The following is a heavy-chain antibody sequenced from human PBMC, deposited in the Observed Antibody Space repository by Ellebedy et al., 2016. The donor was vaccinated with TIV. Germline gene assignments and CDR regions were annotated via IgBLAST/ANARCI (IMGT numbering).Heavy chain of an antibody. J-gene: IGHJ4*02. D-gene: IGHD2-2*01. Sequence: GESLKISXAASGFTFSSYSMNWVRQAPGKGLEWVSYISSSSSYTNYADSVKGRFTISRDNSKNTLYLQMNSLRAEDTALYYCARDLAVVVPALGYWGQGTLVTVSS. CDR2: ISSSSSYT. CDR1: GFTFSSYS. CDR3: ARDLAVVVPALGY. V-gene: IGHV3-21*05.